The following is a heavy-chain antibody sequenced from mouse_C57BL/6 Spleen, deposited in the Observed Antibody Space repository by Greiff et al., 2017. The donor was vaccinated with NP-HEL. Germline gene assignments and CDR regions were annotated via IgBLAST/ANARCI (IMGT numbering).Heavy chain of an antibody. V-gene: IGHV1-26*01. CDR3: ARAGGDYGRGSYFDY. D-gene: IGHD2-4*01. CDR1: GYTFTDYY. J-gene: IGHJ2*01. CDR2: INPNNGGT. Sequence: EVQLQQSGPELVKPGASVKISCKASGYTFTDYYMNWVQQSHGKSLEWIGDINPNNGGTSYNQKFKGKATLTVDKSSSTAYMELRSLTSEDAAAYYCARAGGDYGRGSYFDYWGQGTTLTVSS.